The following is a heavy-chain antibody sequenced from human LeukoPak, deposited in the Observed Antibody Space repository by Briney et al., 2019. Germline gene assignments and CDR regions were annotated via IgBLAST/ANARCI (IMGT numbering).Heavy chain of an antibody. CDR3: ARFPYGSGSP. CDR1: GGSFSGYY. D-gene: IGHD3-10*01. J-gene: IGHJ5*02. CDR2: INHSGST. Sequence: SETLSLTCAVYGGSFSGYYWSWIRQPPGKGLEWIGEINHSGSTNYNPSLKSRVTISVDTSENQFSLKLSSVTAADTAVYYCARFPYGSGSPWGQGTLVTVSS. V-gene: IGHV4-34*01.